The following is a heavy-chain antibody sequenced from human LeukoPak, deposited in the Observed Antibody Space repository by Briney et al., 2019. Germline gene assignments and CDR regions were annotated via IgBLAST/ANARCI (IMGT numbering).Heavy chain of an antibody. V-gene: IGHV3-48*01. J-gene: IGHJ4*02. Sequence: GGSLRLSCAASGFTFSSYSMNWVRQAPGKGLEWVSYISSSSSTIYYADSVKGRFTISRDNAKNSLYLQMNGLRAEDTAVYYCARQYSYGYFDYWGQGTLVTVSS. CDR2: ISSSSSTI. CDR3: ARQYSYGYFDY. CDR1: GFTFSSYS. D-gene: IGHD5-18*01.